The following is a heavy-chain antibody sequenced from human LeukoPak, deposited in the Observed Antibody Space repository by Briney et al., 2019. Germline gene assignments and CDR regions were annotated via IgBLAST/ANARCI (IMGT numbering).Heavy chain of an antibody. CDR1: GGSISSYC. CDR3: ARAAYDSSGQFDY. CDR2: IYYSGST. J-gene: IGHJ4*02. Sequence: SETLSFTCTVSGGSISSYCWSWIRQPPGKGLEWIGYIYYSGSTNYNPSLKSRVTISVDTSKNQFSLKLSSVTAADTAVYYCARAAYDSSGQFDYWGQGTLVTVSS. V-gene: IGHV4-59*01. D-gene: IGHD3-22*01.